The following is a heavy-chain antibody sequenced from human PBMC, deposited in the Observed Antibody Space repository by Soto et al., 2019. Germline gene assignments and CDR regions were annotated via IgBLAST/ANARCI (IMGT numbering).Heavy chain of an antibody. V-gene: IGHV1-18*01. CDR1: GYTFTSYG. J-gene: IGHJ4*02. CDR2: ISVYSGNT. Sequence: QVQLVQSGAEVKKPGASVKVSCKASGYTFTSYGISWVRQAPGQGLEWMGWISVYSGNTKYAQKFQGRLTMTTDTSTTTAYMERRSMMSADTAVYYCARYTGDWPDSWGQGTLVTVSS. CDR3: ARYTGDWPDS. D-gene: IGHD2-21*02.